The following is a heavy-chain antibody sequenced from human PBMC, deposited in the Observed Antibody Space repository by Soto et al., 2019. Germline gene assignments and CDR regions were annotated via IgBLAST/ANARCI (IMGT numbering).Heavy chain of an antibody. D-gene: IGHD4-17*01. J-gene: IGHJ5*02. CDR3: ARYSYGDYPFWFDP. V-gene: IGHV4-30-4*01. CDR2: IYYSGST. Sequence: NPSETLSLTCTVSGGSISSGDYYWSWIRQPPGKGLEWIGYIYYSGSTYYNPSLKSRVTISVDTSKNQFSLKLSSVTAADTAVYYCARYSYGDYPFWFDPWGQGTLVTVSS. CDR1: GGSISSGDYY.